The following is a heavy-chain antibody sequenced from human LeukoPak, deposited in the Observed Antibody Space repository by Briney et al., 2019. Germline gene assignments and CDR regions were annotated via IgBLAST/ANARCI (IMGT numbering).Heavy chain of an antibody. Sequence: GGSLRLSCAASGFTFSSYAMSWVRQAPGKGLEWVSAISGSGGSTYYADSVKGRFTISRDNSKNTLYLQMNSLRAEDTAVYYCAKVGRVLRYFDWLDYWGQGTLVTVSS. J-gene: IGHJ4*02. D-gene: IGHD3-9*01. V-gene: IGHV3-23*01. CDR1: GFTFSSYA. CDR3: AKVGRVLRYFDWLDY. CDR2: ISGSGGST.